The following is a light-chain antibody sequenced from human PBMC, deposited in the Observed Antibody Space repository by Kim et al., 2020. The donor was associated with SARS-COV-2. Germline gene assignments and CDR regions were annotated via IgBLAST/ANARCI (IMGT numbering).Light chain of an antibody. CDR3: HQSSRLPWT. CDR2: FAS. J-gene: IGKJ1*01. V-gene: IGKV6-21*01. CDR1: QSIGSN. Sequence: EIVLTQSPAFQSVTPKEKVTITCRASQSIGSNLHWYQQKPDQSPKLLIKFASQSFSGVPSRFSGSGSGTDFTLTINTLEAEDAATYYCHQSSRLPWTFGQGTKVDIK.